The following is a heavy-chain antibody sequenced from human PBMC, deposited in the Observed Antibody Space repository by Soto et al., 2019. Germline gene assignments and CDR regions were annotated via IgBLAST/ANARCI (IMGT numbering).Heavy chain of an antibody. CDR3: ARGVDEGLDY. D-gene: IGHD5-12*01. V-gene: IGHV1-8*01. CDR1: GYTFTSYH. J-gene: IGHJ4*02. Sequence: QVQLVQSGAEVTKPGASVKVSCKPSGYTFTSYHVNWVRQAAGQGLEWLGWMDPKNGDTDYAQKFQGRVTMTRDTSTNTAYMELSTLTSDDSAIYYCARGVDEGLDYWGQGTVVTVSS. CDR2: MDPKNGDT.